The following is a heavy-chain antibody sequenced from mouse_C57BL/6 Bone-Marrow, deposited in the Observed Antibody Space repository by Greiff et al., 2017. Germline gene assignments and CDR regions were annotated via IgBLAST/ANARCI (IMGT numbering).Heavy chain of an antibody. CDR2: IDPSDSYT. D-gene: IGHD2-5*01. J-gene: IGHJ3*01. CDR3: ARGYYSNPFAY. CDR1: GYTFTSYW. V-gene: IGHV1-59*01. Sequence: QVQLQQPGAELVRPGTSVKLSCKASGYTFTSYWMHWVKQRPGQGLEWIGVIDPSDSYTNYNQKFKGKATLTVDTSSSTAYMQRSSLTSEDSAVYYCARGYYSNPFAYWGQGTLVTVSA.